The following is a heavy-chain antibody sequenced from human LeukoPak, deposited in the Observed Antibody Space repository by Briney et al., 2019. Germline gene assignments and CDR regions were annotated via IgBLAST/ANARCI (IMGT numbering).Heavy chain of an antibody. Sequence: GGSLRLTCSASGFTFSSFTIHWVRQAPGKGLEWEAAISFDGSHKYYADSVKGRFTISRDNSMNTLYLQMNSLRAEDTAVYYCAKGTAVDRQYFENWGQGTLVTVSS. J-gene: IGHJ4*02. V-gene: IGHV3-30*04. CDR1: GFTFSSFT. CDR2: ISFDGSHK. D-gene: IGHD1-1*01. CDR3: AKGTAVDRQYFEN.